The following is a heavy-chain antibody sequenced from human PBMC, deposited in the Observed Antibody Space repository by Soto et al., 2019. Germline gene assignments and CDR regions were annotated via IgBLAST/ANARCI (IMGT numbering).Heavy chain of an antibody. CDR2: ISYDGSNK. CDR3: ARDGYCSSTSCYDGPDDAFDI. V-gene: IGHV3-30-3*01. CDR1: GFTFSSYA. D-gene: IGHD2-2*03. Sequence: HPGGSLRLSCAASGFTFSSYAMHWVRQAPGKGLEWVAVISYDGSNKYYADSVKGRFTISRDNSKNTLYLQMNSLRAEDTAVYYCARDGYCSSTSCYDGPDDAFDIWGQGTMVTVSS. J-gene: IGHJ3*02.